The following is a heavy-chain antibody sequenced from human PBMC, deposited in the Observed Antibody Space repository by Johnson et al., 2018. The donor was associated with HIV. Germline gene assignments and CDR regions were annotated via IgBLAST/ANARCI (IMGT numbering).Heavy chain of an antibody. CDR1: GFTVSSNY. V-gene: IGHV3-33*08. Sequence: QVQLVESGGGLVQPGGSLRLSCAASGFTVSSNYMSWVRQAPGKGLEWVAVIWFDGTNKYYADAVKGRFTISRDNSKNTLYLQMNSLRAEDTAVYYCASFAAAGDAFDIWGQGTMVTVSS. CDR2: IWFDGTNK. CDR3: ASFAAAGDAFDI. J-gene: IGHJ3*02. D-gene: IGHD6-13*01.